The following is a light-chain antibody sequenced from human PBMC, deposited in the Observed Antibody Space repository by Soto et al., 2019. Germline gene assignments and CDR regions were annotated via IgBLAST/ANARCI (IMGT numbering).Light chain of an antibody. CDR2: DES. Sequence: EIVLTQSPGTLSLSPGERVTLSCRASQSVNRKYLAWYQQKPGQAPRLLIFDESTRATGIPDRFTGSGSGTDFTLTVNRLEPEDFAVYYCHHYGTSRTFGQGTKVDIK. V-gene: IGKV3-20*01. CDR1: QSVNRKY. J-gene: IGKJ1*01. CDR3: HHYGTSRT.